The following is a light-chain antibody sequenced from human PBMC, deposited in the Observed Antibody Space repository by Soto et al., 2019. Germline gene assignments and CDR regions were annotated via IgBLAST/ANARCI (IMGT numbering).Light chain of an antibody. CDR2: QVT. CDR1: SSDVGAYNF. V-gene: IGLV2-8*01. J-gene: IGLJ1*01. Sequence: QSALTQPPSASGSPGQSVTISCTGTSSDVGAYNFVSWYQQLPGKAPKLMIYQVTKRPSGVPDRFSGSKSGNTASLTVSGVQAEDEADYYCSSYAGSIAIYVFGTGTKLTVL. CDR3: SSYAGSIAIYV.